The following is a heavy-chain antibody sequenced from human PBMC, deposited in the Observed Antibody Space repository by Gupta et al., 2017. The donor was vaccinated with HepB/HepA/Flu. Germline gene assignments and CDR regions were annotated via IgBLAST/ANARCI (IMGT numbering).Heavy chain of an antibody. CDR1: GFTFSSYW. D-gene: IGHD3-9*01. CDR2: IKQDGSEK. CDR3: ARDTYDILTGYGTDV. Sequence: EVQLVESGGGLVQPGGSLRLSCAASGFTFSSYWMSWVRQAPGKGLEWVANIKQDGSEKYYVDSVKGRFTISRDNAKNSLYLQMNSLRAEDTAVYYCARDTYDILTGYGTDVWGQGTTVTVSS. J-gene: IGHJ6*02. V-gene: IGHV3-7*01.